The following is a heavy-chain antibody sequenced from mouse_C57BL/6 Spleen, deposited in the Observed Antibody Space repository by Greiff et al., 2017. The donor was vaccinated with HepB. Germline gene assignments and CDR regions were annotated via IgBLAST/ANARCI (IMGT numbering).Heavy chain of an antibody. J-gene: IGHJ3*01. Sequence: VQLQQSGPELVKPGASVKISCKASGYSFTSYYIHWVKQRPGQGLEWIGWIYPGSGNTKYNEKFKGKATLTADTSSSTAYMQLSSLTSEDSAVYYCARGYDGYLGGFAYWGQGTLVTVSA. CDR3: ARGYDGYLGGFAY. CDR2: IYPGSGNT. D-gene: IGHD2-3*01. CDR1: GYSFTSYY. V-gene: IGHV1-66*01.